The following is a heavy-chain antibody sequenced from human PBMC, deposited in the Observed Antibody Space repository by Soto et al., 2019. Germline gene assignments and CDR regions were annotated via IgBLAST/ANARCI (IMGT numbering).Heavy chain of an antibody. CDR2: IKHDGNEK. CDR1: GFTFSDYW. J-gene: IGHJ4*02. V-gene: IGHV3-7*04. Sequence: EVHLDESGGGSVQPGGSLRLSCVASGFTFSDYWMSWVRQVPGRGPEWLANIKHDGNEKYYVDFVKGRFTISRDNAKNSLFLQMNILRVEDTAVYYCARGTYHYGSGSPFDYWGQGTLVTVSS. D-gene: IGHD3-10*01. CDR3: ARGTYHYGSGSPFDY.